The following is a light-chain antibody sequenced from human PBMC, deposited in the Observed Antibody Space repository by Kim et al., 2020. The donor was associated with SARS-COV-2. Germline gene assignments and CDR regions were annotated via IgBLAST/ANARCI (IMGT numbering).Light chain of an antibody. V-gene: IGKV3-11*01. CDR1: QSVSSY. J-gene: IGKJ4*01. Sequence: LVPGRRPTLSGWASQSVSSYFAWYQQKPGQAPRLLIYDVSNRATGIPARFSGSGSGTDFTLTISSLEPEDFAVYYCQQRSKWPLTFGGGTKVDIK. CDR3: QQRSKWPLT. CDR2: DVS.